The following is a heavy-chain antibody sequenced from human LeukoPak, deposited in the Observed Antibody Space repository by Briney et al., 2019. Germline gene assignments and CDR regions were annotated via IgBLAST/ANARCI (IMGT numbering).Heavy chain of an antibody. CDR3: ARLSPGTAASLDY. V-gene: IGHV4-59*11. CDR2: IYYSGST. CDR1: GGSISSHY. J-gene: IGHJ4*02. Sequence: PSETLSLTCTVSGGSISSHYWSWIRQPPGKGLEWIGYIYYSGSTNYNPSLKSRVTISVDTSKNQFSLKLSSVTAADTAVYYCARLSPGTAASLDYWGQGTLVTVSP. D-gene: IGHD2-2*01.